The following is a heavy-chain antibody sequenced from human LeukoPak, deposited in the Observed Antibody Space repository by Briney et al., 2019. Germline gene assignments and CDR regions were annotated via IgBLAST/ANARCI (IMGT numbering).Heavy chain of an antibody. CDR2: INPSGGST. D-gene: IGHD6-19*01. V-gene: IGHV1-46*01. CDR1: GYTFTSYY. J-gene: IGHJ3*02. Sequence: ASVKVSCKASGYTFTSYYMHWVRQAPGQGLEWMGIINPSGGSTSYAQKFQGRVTMTTDTSTSTAYMELRSLRSDDTAVYYCASPGIAVDYAFDIWGQGTMVTVSS. CDR3: ASPGIAVDYAFDI.